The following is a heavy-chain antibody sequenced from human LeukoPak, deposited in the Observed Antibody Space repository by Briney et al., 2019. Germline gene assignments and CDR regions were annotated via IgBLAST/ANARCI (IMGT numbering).Heavy chain of an antibody. Sequence: PGGSLRLSCAASGFTFSSYAMSWVRQAPGKGLEWVSAISGSGGSTYYADSAKGRFTISRDNSKNTLYLQMNSLRAEDTAVYYCAKDGYYDSSAYYYVRYFDLWGRGTLVTVSS. V-gene: IGHV3-23*01. CDR2: ISGSGGST. J-gene: IGHJ2*01. CDR3: AKDGYYDSSAYYYVRYFDL. D-gene: IGHD3-22*01. CDR1: GFTFSSYA.